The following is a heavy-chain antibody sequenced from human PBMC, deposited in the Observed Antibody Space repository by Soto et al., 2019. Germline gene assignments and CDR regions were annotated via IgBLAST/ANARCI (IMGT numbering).Heavy chain of an antibody. Sequence: HPGGSLRLSCAASGFTFSSYWMSWVRQAPGKGLEWVANIKQDGSEKYYVDSVKGRFTISRDNAKNSLYLQMNSLRAEDTAVYYCVRYDRVSLITEYNWFDPWGQGTLVTVSS. D-gene: IGHD3-3*01. CDR3: VRYDRVSLITEYNWFDP. J-gene: IGHJ5*02. CDR1: GFTFSSYW. V-gene: IGHV3-7*05. CDR2: IKQDGSEK.